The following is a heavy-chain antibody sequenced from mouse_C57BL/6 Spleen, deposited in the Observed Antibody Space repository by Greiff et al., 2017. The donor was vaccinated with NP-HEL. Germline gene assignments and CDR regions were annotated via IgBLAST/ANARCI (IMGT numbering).Heavy chain of an antibody. CDR3: TRAYYSNYEVYYFDY. CDR2: ISSGGDYI. D-gene: IGHD2-5*01. J-gene: IGHJ2*01. CDR1: GFTFSSYA. V-gene: IGHV5-9-1*02. Sequence: EVQLVESGEGLVKPGGSLKLSCAASGFTFSSYAMSWVRQTPEKRLEWVAYISSGGDYIYYADTVKGRFTISRDNARNTLYLQMSSLKSEDTAMYYCTRAYYSNYEVYYFDYWGQGTTLTVSS.